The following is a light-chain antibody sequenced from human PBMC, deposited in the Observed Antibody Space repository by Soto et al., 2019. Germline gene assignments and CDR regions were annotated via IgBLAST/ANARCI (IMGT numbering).Light chain of an antibody. J-gene: IGKJ2*01. CDR3: QQYYGIPYT. CDR2: WAS. Sequence: DIVMTQSPDSLAVSLGERATINCKSSQSVFYSSNNKNYLAWYQQKAGQPPKLLIYWASTRESGVPDRFSGSGSGTEFTLTIGSLQAEDVAVYYCQQYYGIPYTFDQGTKLEIK. V-gene: IGKV4-1*01. CDR1: QSVFYSSNNKNY.